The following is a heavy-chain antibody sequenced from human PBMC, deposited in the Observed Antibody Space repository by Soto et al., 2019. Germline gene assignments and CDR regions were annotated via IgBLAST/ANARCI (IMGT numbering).Heavy chain of an antibody. D-gene: IGHD3-10*01. CDR1: GGSISSGGYY. Sequence: QVQLQESGPGLVKPSQTLSLTCTVSGGSISSGGYYWGWIRQHPGKGLEWIGYIYYNGSTYYNPSLKSRVTISVDTSEDQFSLKLSSVPAADTAVYYCARAVVRGAWVDYYYGMDVWGQGTTVTVSS. V-gene: IGHV4-31*03. J-gene: IGHJ6*02. CDR3: ARAVVRGAWVDYYYGMDV. CDR2: IYYNGST.